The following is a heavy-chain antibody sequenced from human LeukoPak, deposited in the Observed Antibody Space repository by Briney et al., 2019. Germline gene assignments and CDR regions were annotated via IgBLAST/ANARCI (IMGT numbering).Heavy chain of an antibody. CDR3: AREEYSYGHDY. CDR1: GLTFTNAW. D-gene: IGHD5-18*01. Sequence: NAGGSLRLSYAASGLTFTNAWMSWVRQAPGKGLEWVGRIKSKTDGGTIDYAAPVKGRFTISRDDSKNTLYLQMNSLRAEDTAVYYCAREEYSYGHDYWGQGALVTVSS. V-gene: IGHV3-15*01. CDR2: IKSKTDGGTI. J-gene: IGHJ4*02.